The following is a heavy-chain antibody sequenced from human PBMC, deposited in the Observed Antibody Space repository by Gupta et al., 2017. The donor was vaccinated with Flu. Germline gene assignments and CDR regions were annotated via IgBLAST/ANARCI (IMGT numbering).Heavy chain of an antibody. CDR1: GFTFSNAW. D-gene: IGHD3-16*01. CDR3: TTDSSGGIAFDI. CDR2: LKSNTDGGTT. J-gene: IGHJ3*02. Sequence: EVQLVESGGGLVKPGGSLRLSCAASGFTFSNAWMNWVRQAPGKGLEWVGRLKSNTDGGTTDYAAPVKGRFTISRDDSKNTLFLQMRSLKTEDTAVYFCTTDSSGGIAFDIWGQGTMVTVSS. V-gene: IGHV3-15*01.